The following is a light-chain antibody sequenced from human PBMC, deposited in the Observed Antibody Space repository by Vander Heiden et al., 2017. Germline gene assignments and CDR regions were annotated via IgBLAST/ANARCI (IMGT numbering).Light chain of an antibody. Sequence: DIQMTQSPSSLSASVGDRVTITCRASQSISSYLNWYQQKPGKAPKLLIYAASSLQSGVPSRFSGSGSGTDFTLTISSLQPEDFATYYCQQSDSTPTLTFGARTKVEIK. CDR3: QQSDSTPTLT. J-gene: IGKJ4*01. CDR1: QSISSY. V-gene: IGKV1-39*01. CDR2: AAS.